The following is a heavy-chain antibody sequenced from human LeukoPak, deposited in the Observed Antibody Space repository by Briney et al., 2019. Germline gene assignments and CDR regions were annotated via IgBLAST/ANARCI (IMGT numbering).Heavy chain of an antibody. CDR1: GYTFSNYY. Sequence: VASVKVSCKASGYTFSNYYVHWVRQAPGQGLEWMGRINPNSGGTNYAQKFQGRVTMTRDTSISTAYMELSRLRSDDTAVYYCARGSHDYGDSWGQGTLVTVSS. J-gene: IGHJ4*02. CDR2: INPNSGGT. CDR3: ARGSHDYGDS. D-gene: IGHD1-26*01. V-gene: IGHV1-2*06.